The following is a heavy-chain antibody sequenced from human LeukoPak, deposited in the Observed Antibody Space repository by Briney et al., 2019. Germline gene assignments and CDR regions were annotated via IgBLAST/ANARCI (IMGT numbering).Heavy chain of an antibody. V-gene: IGHV3-48*03. Sequence: QPGGSLRLSCAASGFTFSSYEMNWVRQAPGKGLEWISAISGSSSNVYYAASVRGRFTISRDNAENSLYLQLNTMRAEDTAVYYCARGFRDTAMFLDYWGQGTLVTASS. CDR3: ARGFRDTAMFLDY. CDR2: ISGSSSNV. CDR1: GFTFSSYE. D-gene: IGHD5-18*01. J-gene: IGHJ4*02.